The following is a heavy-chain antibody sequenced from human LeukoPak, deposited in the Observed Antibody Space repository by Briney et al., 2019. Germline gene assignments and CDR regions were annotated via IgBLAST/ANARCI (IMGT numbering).Heavy chain of an antibody. Sequence: PGGSLRLSCAASGFTFSGYWMHWVRQAPGKGLVWVSRINSDGSSTSYADSVKGRFTISRDNAKNTLYLQMNSLRAEDTAVYYCARYSSSWYWGFDYWGQGTLVTVSS. CDR2: INSDGSST. V-gene: IGHV3-74*01. CDR3: ARYSSSWYWGFDY. CDR1: GFTFSGYW. J-gene: IGHJ4*02. D-gene: IGHD6-13*01.